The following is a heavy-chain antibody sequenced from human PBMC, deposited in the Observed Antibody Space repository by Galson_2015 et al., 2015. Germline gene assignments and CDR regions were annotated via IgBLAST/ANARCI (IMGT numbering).Heavy chain of an antibody. J-gene: IGHJ4*02. V-gene: IGHV3-30*01. Sequence: SLRLSCAASGFTFSSYAMHWVRQAPGKGLEWVALITYDGDNKYYADSVKGRFTISRDNSKNTLYLQMNSLRPEDTAVYYCARETSGSDSAYWGQGTLVPVSS. CDR2: ITYDGDNK. CDR1: GFTFSSYA. CDR3: ARETSGSDSAY. D-gene: IGHD5-12*01.